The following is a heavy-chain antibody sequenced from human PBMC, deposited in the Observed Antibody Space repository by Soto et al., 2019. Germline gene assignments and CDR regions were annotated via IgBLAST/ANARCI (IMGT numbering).Heavy chain of an antibody. D-gene: IGHD6-13*01. CDR1: GFTFSSYG. Sequence: QVQLVESGGGVVQPGRSLRLSCVASGFTFSSYGMHWVRQAPGRGLEWVAIIWYDGSYKYYADSVKGRFTISRDNSKNTLYLQMNSLRVEDTAVYYCARGYLADSSSWYGHFDYWGQGTLVTVSS. V-gene: IGHV3-33*01. CDR2: IWYDGSYK. CDR3: ARGYLADSSSWYGHFDY. J-gene: IGHJ4*02.